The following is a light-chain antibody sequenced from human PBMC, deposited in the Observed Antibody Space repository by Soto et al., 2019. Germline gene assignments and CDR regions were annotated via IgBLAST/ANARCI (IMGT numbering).Light chain of an antibody. V-gene: IGLV2-11*01. CDR3: CSYADSYTLV. J-gene: IGLJ2*01. CDR2: DVT. CDR1: SSDIGRYNY. Sequence: QFALTQPRSLSGSPGQSVTIACTGTSSDIGRYNYVSWYQHHPGKAPKLMIYDVTTRPSGVPDRFSGSKSDNTASLAISGLQAEDEADYYCCSYADSYTLVFGGGTKVTVL.